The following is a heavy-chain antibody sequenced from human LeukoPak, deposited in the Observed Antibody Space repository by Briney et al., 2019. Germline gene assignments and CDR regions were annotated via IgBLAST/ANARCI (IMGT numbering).Heavy chain of an antibody. Sequence: AGGSLRLSCAASGFTFSSYSMNWVRQAPGKGLEWVSSISSSSSYMYYADSVKGRFTISRDNAKNSLYLQMNSLRAEDTAVYYCARDRVTMVRGHTAPQHWGQGTLVTVSS. CDR1: GFTFSSYS. D-gene: IGHD3-10*01. CDR2: ISSSSSYM. V-gene: IGHV3-21*01. J-gene: IGHJ1*01. CDR3: ARDRVTMVRGHTAPQH.